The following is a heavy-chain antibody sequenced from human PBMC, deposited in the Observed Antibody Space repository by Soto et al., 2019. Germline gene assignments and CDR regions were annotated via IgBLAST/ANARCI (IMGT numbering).Heavy chain of an antibody. CDR3: VGTGTTDDY. J-gene: IGHJ4*02. D-gene: IGHD4-17*01. CDR1: GASVRSGDYY. Sequence: NPXATLSLTCRVSGASVRSGDYYWSCIRQAPGKGLEWIGYIYNSGGSYYNPSLKGRLTISIDTSKNQFSLKLNSVTAADTAIYYCVGTGTTDDYWGRGTLVTVSS. CDR2: IYNSGGS. V-gene: IGHV4-30-4*01.